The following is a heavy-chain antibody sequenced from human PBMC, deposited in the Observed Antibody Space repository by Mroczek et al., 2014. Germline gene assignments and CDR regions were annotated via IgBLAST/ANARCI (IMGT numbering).Heavy chain of an antibody. CDR3: ARSIAAPGNSYFQH. CDR1: GGSISSSSYY. CDR2: IYYSGST. D-gene: IGHD6-6*01. J-gene: IGHJ1*01. V-gene: IGHV4-39*01. Sequence: QVQLQESGPGLVKPSETLSLTCTVSGGSISSSSYYWGWIRQPPGKGLEWIGSIYYSGSTYYNPSLKSRVTISVDTSKNQFSLKLSSVTAADTAVYYCARSIAAPGNSYFQHWGQGTLVTVSS.